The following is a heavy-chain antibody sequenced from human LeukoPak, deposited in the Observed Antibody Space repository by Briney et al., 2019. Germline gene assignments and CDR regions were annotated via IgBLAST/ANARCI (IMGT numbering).Heavy chain of an antibody. V-gene: IGHV4-38-2*02. CDR1: DYYINNGYY. D-gene: IGHD1-26*01. Sequence: PSETLSLTCRVSDYYINNGYYWGWIRQPPGKGLEWIGSIYYSGSTYYNPSLKSRVTISVDTSKNQFSLKLSSVTAADTAVYYCARGVVVGSVDYWGQGTLVTVSS. CDR3: ARGVVVGSVDY. J-gene: IGHJ4*02. CDR2: IYYSGST.